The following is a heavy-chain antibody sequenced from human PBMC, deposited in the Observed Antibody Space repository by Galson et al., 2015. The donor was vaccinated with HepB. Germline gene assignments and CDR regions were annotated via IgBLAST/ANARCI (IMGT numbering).Heavy chain of an antibody. CDR3: ARDKPVVPAAIDY. CDR2: ISSSSSYI. J-gene: IGHJ4*02. D-gene: IGHD2-2*01. Sequence: SLRLSCAASGFTFSSYSMNWVRQAPGKGLEWVSSISSSSSYIYYADSVKGRFTISRDNAKNSLYLQMNSLRAEDTAVYYCARDKPVVPAAIDYWGQGTLVTVSS. V-gene: IGHV3-21*01. CDR1: GFTFSSYS.